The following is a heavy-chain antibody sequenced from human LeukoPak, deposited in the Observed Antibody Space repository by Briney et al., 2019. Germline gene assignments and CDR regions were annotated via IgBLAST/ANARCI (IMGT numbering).Heavy chain of an antibody. CDR3: AKSGVGGLRGGYFDY. D-gene: IGHD4-17*01. V-gene: IGHV3-48*01. CDR1: GFIFSTYN. Sequence: PGGSLRLSCAASGFIFSTYNMNWVRQAPGKGLEWVSYISLSSTAIYYADSVKGQFTISRDNSKNTLYLQMNSLRAEDTAVYYCAKSGVGGLRGGYFDYWGQGTLVTVSS. CDR2: ISLSSTAI. J-gene: IGHJ4*02.